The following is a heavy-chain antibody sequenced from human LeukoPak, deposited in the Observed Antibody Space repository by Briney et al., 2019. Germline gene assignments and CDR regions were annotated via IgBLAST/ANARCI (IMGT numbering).Heavy chain of an antibody. J-gene: IGHJ2*01. V-gene: IGHV4-59*01. CDR2: IYYSGST. D-gene: IGHD6-19*01. Sequence: SETLSLTCIVSGGSISGYYWNWIRQAPGKGLEWIGYIYYSGSTNYNPSLKSRVALSVDTSKMQFSLKLSSVTAADTAVYYCARLNDIAVAGSPKDWYFGLWGRGTLVTVSS. CDR1: GGSISGYY. CDR3: ARLNDIAVAGSPKDWYFGL.